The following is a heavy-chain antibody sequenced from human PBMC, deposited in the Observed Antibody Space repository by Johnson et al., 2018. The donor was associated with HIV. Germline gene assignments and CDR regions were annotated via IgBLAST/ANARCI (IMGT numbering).Heavy chain of an antibody. D-gene: IGHD6-19*01. CDR3: AKALSCWFDAFDI. Sequence: EVQLVESGGGLVQPGRSLRLSCAASGFTFDEYAMHWVRQAPGQGLEWVSGISWNSDSIGYVDSVKGRFTISRDNAKNSLYLQMNSLRSEDTALYYCAKALSCWFDAFDIWGQGTMVTVSS. CDR1: GFTFDEYA. CDR2: ISWNSDSI. J-gene: IGHJ3*02. V-gene: IGHV3-9*01.